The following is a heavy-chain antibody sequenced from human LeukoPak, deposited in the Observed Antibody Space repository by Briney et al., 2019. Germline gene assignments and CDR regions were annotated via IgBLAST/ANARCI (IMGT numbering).Heavy chain of an antibody. V-gene: IGHV3-48*03. D-gene: IGHD3-16*01. CDR1: GFTFSSYE. J-gene: IGHJ6*03. CDR2: ISSSGSTI. Sequence: GGSLRLSCAASGFTFSSYEMNWVRQAPGKGLEWVSYISSSGSTIYYADSVKGRFTISRDNAKNSLYLQMNSLRAEDTAVYYCAKRGGVPYYYYYYMDVWGKGTTVTISS. CDR3: AKRGGVPYYYYYYMDV.